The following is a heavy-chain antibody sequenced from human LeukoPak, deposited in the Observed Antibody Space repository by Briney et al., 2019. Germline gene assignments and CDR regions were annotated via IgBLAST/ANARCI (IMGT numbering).Heavy chain of an antibody. CDR3: AKTRYYYDSSGYSLDY. Sequence: PGGSLRLSCAASGFTFSSYGMHWVRQAPGKGLEWVAVISYDGSNKYYADSVKGRFTISRDNSKNTLYLKMNSLRAEDTAVYYCAKTRYYYDSSGYSLDYWGQGTLVTVSS. V-gene: IGHV3-30*18. J-gene: IGHJ4*02. CDR2: ISYDGSNK. CDR1: GFTFSSYG. D-gene: IGHD3-22*01.